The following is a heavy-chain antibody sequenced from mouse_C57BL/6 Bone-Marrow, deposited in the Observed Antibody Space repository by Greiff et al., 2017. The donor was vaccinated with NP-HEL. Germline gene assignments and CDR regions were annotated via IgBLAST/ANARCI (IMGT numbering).Heavy chain of an antibody. V-gene: IGHV1-63*01. CDR2: IYPGGGYT. CDR1: GYTFTNYW. Sequence: QVQLQQSGAELVRPGTSVKMSCKASGYTFTNYWLGWAKQRPGHGLEWIGDIYPGGGYTNYNEKFKGKATLTADKSSSTAYMQFSSLTSEDSAIYYCARATGRAWFAYWGQGTLVTVSA. CDR3: ARATGRAWFAY. D-gene: IGHD4-1*01. J-gene: IGHJ3*01.